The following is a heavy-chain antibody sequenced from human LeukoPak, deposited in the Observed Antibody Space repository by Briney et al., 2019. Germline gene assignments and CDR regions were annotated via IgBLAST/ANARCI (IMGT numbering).Heavy chain of an antibody. Sequence: ASVKVSCKASGGTFSSYAISWVRQAPGQGLEWMRRIIPILGIANYAQKFQGRVTITADESTSTAYMELSSLRSEDTAVYYCARDLGYCTNGVCNFDYWGQGTLVTVSS. D-gene: IGHD2-8*01. CDR1: GGTFSSYA. CDR2: IIPILGIA. J-gene: IGHJ4*02. CDR3: ARDLGYCTNGVCNFDY. V-gene: IGHV1-69*04.